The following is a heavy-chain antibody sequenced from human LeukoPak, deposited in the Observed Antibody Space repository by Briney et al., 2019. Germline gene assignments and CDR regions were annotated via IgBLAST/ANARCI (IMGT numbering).Heavy chain of an antibody. Sequence: SGGSLRLSCAASGFAFSSFAMGWVRQSPGKGLEWLSNGGGNTTFYADSLKGRFTISRDNSKNTLHLHMDSLRPDDTAIYYCTKELHVAVAVADYYYFYMDVWGRGTAVTVSS. CDR1: GFAFSSFA. D-gene: IGHD6-19*01. V-gene: IGHV3-23*01. CDR3: TKELHVAVAVADYYYFYMDV. J-gene: IGHJ6*03. CDR2: NGGGNTT.